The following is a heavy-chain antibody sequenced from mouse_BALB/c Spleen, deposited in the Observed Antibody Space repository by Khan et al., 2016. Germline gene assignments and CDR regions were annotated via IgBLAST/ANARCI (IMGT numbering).Heavy chain of an antibody. V-gene: IGHV5-12-2*01. J-gene: IGHJ2*01. CDR2: ISNGGGST. Sequence: EVQLVESGGGLVQPGGSLKLSCAASGFTFSSYTMSWVRQTPEKRLEWVAYISNGGGSTYYPDTVKGRFTISRDNAKNTLYLQMSSLKSEDTAMYYCARMTLLYYYGISPYYFDYWGQGTTLTVSS. CDR1: GFTFSSYT. D-gene: IGHD1-1*01. CDR3: ARMTLLYYYGISPYYFDY.